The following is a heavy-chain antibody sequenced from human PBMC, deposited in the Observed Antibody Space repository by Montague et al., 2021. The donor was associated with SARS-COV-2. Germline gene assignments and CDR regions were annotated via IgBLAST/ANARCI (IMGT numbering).Heavy chain of an antibody. D-gene: IGHD1-1*01. J-gene: IGHJ6*02. Sequence: CAISGDSVSSSSATWNWVRQSPSRGLEWLGRTYYRSKWYNDYAVFVRGQVTINPDTSKNQFSLQLNSVTPEDTAIYYCTSGREGNYNVMDVWGQGTTVTVSS. CDR2: TYYRSKWYN. CDR1: GDSVSSSSAT. CDR3: TSGREGNYNVMDV. V-gene: IGHV6-1*01.